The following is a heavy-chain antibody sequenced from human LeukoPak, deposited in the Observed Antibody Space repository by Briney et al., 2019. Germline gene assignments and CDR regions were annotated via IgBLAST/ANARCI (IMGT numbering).Heavy chain of an antibody. CDR2: IYYSGST. CDR1: GGSISSYY. J-gene: IGHJ6*03. D-gene: IGHD3-3*02. V-gene: IGHV4-59*01. Sequence: KPSETLSLTCTVSGGSISSYYWSWIRQPPGKGLDWIGYIYYSGSTNYNPSLKSRVTISVDTSKNQFSLKLSSVTAADTAVYYCARVIFGVVIPLANYYYYMDVWGKGTTVTVSS. CDR3: ARVIFGVVIPLANYYYYMDV.